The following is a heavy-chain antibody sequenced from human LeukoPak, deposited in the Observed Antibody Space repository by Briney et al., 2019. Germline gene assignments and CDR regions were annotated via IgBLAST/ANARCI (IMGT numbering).Heavy chain of an antibody. Sequence: SVKVSCKASGGTFSSYAISWVRQAPGQGLEWMGGIIPISGTANYAQKFQGRVTITTDESTSIVYMELSSLRSEDTAVYYCATHTYYYDSSGYSLDYWGQGTLVTVSS. J-gene: IGHJ4*02. D-gene: IGHD3-22*01. CDR2: IIPISGTA. CDR3: ATHTYYYDSSGYSLDY. V-gene: IGHV1-69*05. CDR1: GGTFSSYA.